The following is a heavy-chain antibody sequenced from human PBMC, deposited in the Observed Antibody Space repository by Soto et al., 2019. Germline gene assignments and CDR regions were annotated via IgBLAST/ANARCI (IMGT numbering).Heavy chain of an antibody. J-gene: IGHJ6*02. Sequence: QVNLVQSGAEVAKPGASAKVSCKASGDTFNNHFLHWVRLAPGQALEWMGMINPRSGSTTYSERLQDKVTITRDTSTTTVYIELSSLRSEDTATYYCARDPRGTVVGYYYYAMDVWGQGTTVTVSS. V-gene: IGHV1-46*02. CDR3: ARDPRGTVVGYYYYAMDV. D-gene: IGHD1-26*01. CDR2: INPRSGST. CDR1: GDTFNNHF.